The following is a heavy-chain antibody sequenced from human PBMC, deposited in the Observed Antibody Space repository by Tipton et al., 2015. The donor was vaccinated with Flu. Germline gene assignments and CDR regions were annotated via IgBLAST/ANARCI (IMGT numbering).Heavy chain of an antibody. Sequence: SLRLSCAASGFTFSSYGMHWVRQAPGKGLEWVAVISYDGSNKYYADSVKGRFTISRDNSKNTLYLQMNSLRAEDTAVYYCAKDLGRWGSRNDFWSGYYITPSVYWGQGTLVTVSS. D-gene: IGHD3-3*01. J-gene: IGHJ4*02. CDR3: AKDLGRWGSRNDFWSGYYITPSVY. CDR1: GFTFSSYG. CDR2: ISYDGSNK. V-gene: IGHV3-30*18.